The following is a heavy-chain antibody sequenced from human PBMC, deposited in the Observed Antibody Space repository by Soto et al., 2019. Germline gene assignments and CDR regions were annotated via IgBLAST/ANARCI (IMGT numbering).Heavy chain of an antibody. Sequence: LSLTCAVYGGSFSGYDWGWIRQPPGKGLEWIGSIYYSGSTYYNPSLKSLVTISVDTSKNQFSLKLSSVTAADTAVYYCALPSPDGGYSVDYWGPGTLVTVSS. V-gene: IGHV4-34*01. J-gene: IGHJ4*01. D-gene: IGHD5-18*01. CDR1: GGSFSGYD. CDR3: ALPSPDGGYSVDY. CDR2: IYYSGST.